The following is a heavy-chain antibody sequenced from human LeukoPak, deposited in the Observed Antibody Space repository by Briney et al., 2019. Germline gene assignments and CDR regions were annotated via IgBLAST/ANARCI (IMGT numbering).Heavy chain of an antibody. D-gene: IGHD5-24*01. Sequence: SETLSLTCTVSGGSISSGDYYWSWIRQPPGKGLEWIGYIYYSGSTYYNPSLKSRVTISVDTSKNQFSLKLSSVTAADTAVYYCARERDGYISFDYWGQGTLVTVSS. V-gene: IGHV4-30-4*08. CDR1: GGSISSGDYY. J-gene: IGHJ4*02. CDR2: IYYSGST. CDR3: ARERDGYISFDY.